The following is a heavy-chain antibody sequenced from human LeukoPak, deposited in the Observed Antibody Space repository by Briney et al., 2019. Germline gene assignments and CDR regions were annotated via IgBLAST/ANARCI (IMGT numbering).Heavy chain of an antibody. Sequence: PGGSLRLSCAASGFTVSSNYMSWVRQAPGKGLEWVSVIYSGGSTYYADSVKGRFTISRDNSKNTLYLQMNSLRAEDTAVYYCARGPTPPYYYYMDVWGKGTTVTVSS. J-gene: IGHJ6*03. CDR2: IYSGGST. V-gene: IGHV3-53*01. CDR3: ARGPTPPYYYYMDV. CDR1: GFTVSSNY.